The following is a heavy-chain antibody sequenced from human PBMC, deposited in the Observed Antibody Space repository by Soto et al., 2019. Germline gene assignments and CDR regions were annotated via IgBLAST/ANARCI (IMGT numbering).Heavy chain of an antibody. J-gene: IGHJ4*02. CDR3: ARDTGTNPYYFDY. CDR2: IHHSGST. D-gene: IGHD2-8*02. V-gene: IGHV4-30-4*01. CDR1: GGSISSGENF. Sequence: SETLSLTCTVSGGSISSGENFWNWIRQSPGKGLEWIGYIHHSGSTYYNPSLKSRLTISVDTSKNQISLKLNSVTAADTAVYYCARDTGTNPYYFDYWGQGTLVTVSS.